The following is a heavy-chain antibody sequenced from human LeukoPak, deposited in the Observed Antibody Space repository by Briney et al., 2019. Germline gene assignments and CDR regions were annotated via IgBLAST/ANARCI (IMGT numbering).Heavy chain of an antibody. D-gene: IGHD1-26*01. CDR1: GGSISSSSYY. V-gene: IGHV4-39*01. J-gene: IGHJ5*02. CDR3: ASLLTLYSGSTHP. Sequence: PSETLSLTCTVSGGSISSSSYYWGWIRQPPGTGLEWIGSIYYSGSAYYHPSLKSRVTISVDTSKNQFSLKLSSVTAADTAVYYCASLLTLYSGSTHPWGQGTLVTVSS. CDR2: IYYSGSA.